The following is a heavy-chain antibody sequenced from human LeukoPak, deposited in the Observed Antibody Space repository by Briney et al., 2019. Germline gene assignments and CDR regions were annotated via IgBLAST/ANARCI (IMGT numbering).Heavy chain of an antibody. J-gene: IGHJ4*02. V-gene: IGHV3-23*01. Sequence: GGSLRLSCAASGITFSRYAMIWVRQAPGKGLEWVSVISDSGADTYYTDSVKGRFTIPRDSSKNTLYLQMNSLRAEDTAVYYCAKMGWTAYDYTNYWGQGTLVTVSS. CDR2: ISDSGADT. CDR1: GITFSRYA. D-gene: IGHD5-12*01. CDR3: AKMGWTAYDYTNY.